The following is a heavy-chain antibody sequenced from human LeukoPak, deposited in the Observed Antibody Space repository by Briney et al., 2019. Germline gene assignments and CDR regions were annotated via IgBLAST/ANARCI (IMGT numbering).Heavy chain of an antibody. D-gene: IGHD3-10*01. Sequence: PSETLSLTCTVSGDSISSYYWSWIRQPPGKGLEWIGSIYYSGSTYYNPSLKSRVTISVDTSKNQFSLKLSSVTAADTAVYYCASITMVRGSFDYWGQGTLVTVSS. V-gene: IGHV4-59*12. CDR2: IYYSGST. CDR1: GDSISSYY. J-gene: IGHJ4*02. CDR3: ASITMVRGSFDY.